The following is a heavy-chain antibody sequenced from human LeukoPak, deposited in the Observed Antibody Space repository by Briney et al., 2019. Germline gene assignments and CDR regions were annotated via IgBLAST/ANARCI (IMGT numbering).Heavy chain of an antibody. D-gene: IGHD6-19*01. CDR2: ISGSGGST. CDR3: AKDPRQKQWLVRRSVDY. CDR1: GFTFSSYA. Sequence: GGSLRLSCAASGFTFSSYAMSWVRQAPGKGLEWVSAISGSGGSTYYADSVKGRFTFSRDNSKNTLYLQMNSLRAEDTAVYYCAKDPRQKQWLVRRSVDYWGQGTLVTVSS. J-gene: IGHJ4*02. V-gene: IGHV3-23*01.